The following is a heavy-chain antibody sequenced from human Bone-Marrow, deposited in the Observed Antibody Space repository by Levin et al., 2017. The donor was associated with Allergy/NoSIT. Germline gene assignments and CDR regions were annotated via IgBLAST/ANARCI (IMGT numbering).Heavy chain of an antibody. V-gene: IGHV4-59*08. J-gene: IGHJ4*02. CDR3: ARRPHGQPTILFDY. D-gene: IGHD5-12*01. CDR1: GASIMTDS. CDR2: LYYSGSP. Sequence: ASETLSLTCSVSGASIMTDSWSWIRQSPGQGLEWIGYLYYSGSPNYHPSLKGRVTISLDTSKNQFSLKLTSATAADTAVYYCARRPHGQPTILFDYWSQGTLVTVSS.